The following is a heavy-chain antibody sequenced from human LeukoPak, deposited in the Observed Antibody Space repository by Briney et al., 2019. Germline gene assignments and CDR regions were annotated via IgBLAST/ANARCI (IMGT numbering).Heavy chain of an antibody. D-gene: IGHD3-10*01. CDR3: ASYPGARPAPVDY. CDR1: GFTFSSYS. CDR2: ISSSSSYI. Sequence: PGGSLRLSCAASGFTFSSYSMNWVRQAPGKGLEWVSSISSSSSYIYYADSAKGRFTISRDNAKNSLYLQMNSLRAEDTAVYYCASYPGARPAPVDYWGQGTLVTVSS. J-gene: IGHJ4*02. V-gene: IGHV3-21*01.